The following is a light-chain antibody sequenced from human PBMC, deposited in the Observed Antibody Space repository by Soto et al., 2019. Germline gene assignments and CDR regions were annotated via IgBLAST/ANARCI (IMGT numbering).Light chain of an antibody. V-gene: IGKV1-5*01. J-gene: IGKJ1*01. CDR2: DAS. Sequence: DIQMTQSPSSLSASVGDRVTITCRASQTIITYLNWYQQKPGKAPKLLIYDASSLESGVPSRFSGSGSATEFTLTISSLQPDHFATYYCQQYNNYWTFGQGTRVEIK. CDR3: QQYNNYWT. CDR1: QTIITY.